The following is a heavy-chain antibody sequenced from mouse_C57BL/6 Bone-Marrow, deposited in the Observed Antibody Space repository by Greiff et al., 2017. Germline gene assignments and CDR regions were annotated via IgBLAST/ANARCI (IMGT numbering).Heavy chain of an antibody. D-gene: IGHD1-1*01. J-gene: IGHJ4*01. CDR2: ISNGGGST. CDR1: GFTFSDYY. V-gene: IGHV5-12*01. CDR3: ARQGATVVPYAMDY. Sequence: DVMLVESGGGLVQPGGSLKLSCAASGFTFSDYYMYWVRQTPEKRLEWVAYISNGGGSTYYPDTVKGRFTISRDNAKNTLYLQMSRLKSEDTAMYYCARQGATVVPYAMDYWGQGTSVTVSS.